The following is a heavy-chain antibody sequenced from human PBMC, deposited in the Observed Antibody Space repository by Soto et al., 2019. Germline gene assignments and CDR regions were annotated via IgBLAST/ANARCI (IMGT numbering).Heavy chain of an antibody. CDR2: ISAYNGNT. D-gene: IGHD6-19*01. V-gene: IGHV1-18*04. CDR3: ARDGSSGWYPRPGVDV. CDR1: GYTFTSYG. Sequence: QVQLVQSGAEVKKPGASVKVSCKASGYTFTSYGISWVRQAPGQGLEWMGWISAYNGNTNYAQKLQGRVTMTTDTSTSTADMELRSLRSDDTAVYYCARDGSSGWYPRPGVDVWGQGTTVTVSS. J-gene: IGHJ6*02.